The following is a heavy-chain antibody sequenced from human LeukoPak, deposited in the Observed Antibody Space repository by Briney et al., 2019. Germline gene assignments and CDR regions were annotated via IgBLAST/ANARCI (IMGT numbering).Heavy chain of an antibody. Sequence: SETLSLTCTVSGGSISSGGYYWSWIRQHPGKGLEWIGYIYYSGSTYYNPSLKSRATISVDTSKNQFSLKLSSVTAADTAVYYCARETYYYDSSGYSGPGFDYWGQGTLVTVSS. V-gene: IGHV4-31*03. D-gene: IGHD3-22*01. J-gene: IGHJ4*02. CDR1: GGSISSGGYY. CDR3: ARETYYYDSSGYSGPGFDY. CDR2: IYYSGST.